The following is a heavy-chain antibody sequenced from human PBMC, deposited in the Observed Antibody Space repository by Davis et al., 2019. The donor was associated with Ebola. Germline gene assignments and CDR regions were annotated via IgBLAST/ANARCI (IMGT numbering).Heavy chain of an antibody. CDR1: GGSFSGYY. CDR2: VIDSGIS. V-gene: IGHV4-34*12. J-gene: IGHJ5*02. D-gene: IGHD2-15*01. Sequence: GSLRLSCAVYGGSFSGYYWSWVRQSPGKGLEWIGEVIDSGISNYNPSLKSRVTISVDKSKNQFSLKLSSVTAADTAVYYCARECSDGVHWWFDPWGQGTLVTVSS. CDR3: ARECSDGVHWWFDP.